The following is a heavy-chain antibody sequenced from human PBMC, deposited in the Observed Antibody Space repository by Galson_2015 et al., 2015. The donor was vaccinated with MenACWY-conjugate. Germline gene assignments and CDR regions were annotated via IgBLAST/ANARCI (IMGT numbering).Heavy chain of an antibody. V-gene: IGHV3-48*04. CDR2: ISSSSSTI. Sequence: SLRLSCAASGFTFSSYWMHWVRQAPGKGLEWVSYISSSSSTIYYADSVKGRFTISRDNAKNSLYLQMNSLRAEDTAVYYCARGRGGNPRPYYFDYWGQGTLVTVSS. CDR1: GFTFSSYW. D-gene: IGHD4-23*01. J-gene: IGHJ4*02. CDR3: ARGRGGNPRPYYFDY.